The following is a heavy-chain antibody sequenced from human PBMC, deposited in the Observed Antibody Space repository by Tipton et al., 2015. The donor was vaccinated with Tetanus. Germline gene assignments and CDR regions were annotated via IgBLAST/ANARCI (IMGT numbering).Heavy chain of an antibody. J-gene: IGHJ4*02. D-gene: IGHD4-17*01. CDR2: IYPGDSDS. V-gene: IGHV5-51*01. Sequence: QLVQSGAEVKKPGESLKISCKGSRYRFTSQWIGWVRQMPGRGLEWMGIIYPGDSDSRYSPSFQGQVTFSADKSISTAYLQWSSLRREDTAVYYCASSTVTRWGPGTLVTVSS. CDR1: RYRFTSQW. CDR3: ASSTVTR.